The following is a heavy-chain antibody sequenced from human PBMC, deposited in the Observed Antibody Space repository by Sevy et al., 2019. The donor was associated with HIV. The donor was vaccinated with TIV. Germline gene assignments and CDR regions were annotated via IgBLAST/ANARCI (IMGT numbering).Heavy chain of an antibody. Sequence: GGSLRLSCAASGFTFSNAWMSWVRQAPGKGLEWVGRIKSKTDGGTTDYAAPVKGRFTISRDDSKNTLYLQMNSLKTEDTAVYYCTTDRIAARPGYYYYGMDVWGQGTTVTFSS. J-gene: IGHJ6*02. D-gene: IGHD6-6*01. CDR2: IKSKTDGGTT. CDR3: TTDRIAARPGYYYYGMDV. V-gene: IGHV3-15*01. CDR1: GFTFSNAW.